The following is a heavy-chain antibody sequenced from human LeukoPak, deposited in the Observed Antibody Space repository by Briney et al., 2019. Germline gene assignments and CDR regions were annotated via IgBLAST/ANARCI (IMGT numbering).Heavy chain of an antibody. Sequence: SQTLSLTCTVSGGSISSGSYYWGWLRQPAGKGLEWIGRIYTSGSTNYNPSLKSRATISVDTSKNQFSLKLSSVTAADTAVYCCARLYGSGSYYRHWGQGIRVAVSS. D-gene: IGHD3-10*01. V-gene: IGHV4-61*02. CDR1: GGSISSGSYY. J-gene: IGHJ4*02. CDR3: ARLYGSGSYYRH. CDR2: IYTSGST.